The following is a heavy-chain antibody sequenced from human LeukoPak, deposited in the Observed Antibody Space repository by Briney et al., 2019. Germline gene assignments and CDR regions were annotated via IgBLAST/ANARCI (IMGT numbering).Heavy chain of an antibody. CDR2: INPSDGST. Sequence: ASVKVSCKASGYTFTSYYIHWVRQAPGQGLEWMGIINPSDGSTSYAQKFQGRVTMTRDTSTSTVYMELSSLRSEDTAVYYCAKHARRTRLPIAAAGMVDYWGQGTLVTVSS. V-gene: IGHV1-46*01. CDR3: AKHARRTRLPIAAAGMVDY. D-gene: IGHD6-13*01. J-gene: IGHJ4*02. CDR1: GYTFTSYY.